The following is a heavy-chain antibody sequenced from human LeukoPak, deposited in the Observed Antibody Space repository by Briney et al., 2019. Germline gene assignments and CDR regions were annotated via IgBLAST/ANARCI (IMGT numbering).Heavy chain of an antibody. V-gene: IGHV1-2*02. CDR3: ARDSCSGGGCNYWYFDL. Sequence: ASVKVSCKASGYTFTGYYMHWVRQAPGQGLEWMGWINPNSGATDYAQKFQGRVTMTRDTSISTASMELSSLKPDDTAVYYCARDSCSGGGCNYWYFDLWGRGTLVTVSS. CDR2: INPNSGAT. CDR1: GYTFTGYY. D-gene: IGHD2-15*01. J-gene: IGHJ2*01.